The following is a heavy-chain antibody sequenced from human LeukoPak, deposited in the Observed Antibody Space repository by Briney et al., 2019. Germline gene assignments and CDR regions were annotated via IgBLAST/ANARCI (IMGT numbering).Heavy chain of an antibody. CDR1: GYTFTSYA. Sequence: ASVKVSCKASGYTFTSYAMNWLRQAPGQGLEWMGWINTNTGNPTYAQGFTGRFVFSLDTSVSTAYLQISSLKVEDTAVYYCARVPLDSSGTYYPTWFDPWGQGTLVTVSS. V-gene: IGHV7-4-1*02. J-gene: IGHJ5*02. CDR2: INTNTGNP. D-gene: IGHD3-10*01. CDR3: ARVPLDSSGTYYPTWFDP.